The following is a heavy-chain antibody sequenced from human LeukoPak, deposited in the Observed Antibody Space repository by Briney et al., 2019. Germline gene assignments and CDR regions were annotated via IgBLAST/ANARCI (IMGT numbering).Heavy chain of an antibody. V-gene: IGHV3-66*01. Sequence: GGSLRLSCAASGFTVSSKYMSWVRQAPGKGLEWVSVIYSGGSTYYADSVKGRFTISRDNPKNTLYLQMNSLRAEDTAVYYCAKDQAYDSSGYYFDYWGQGTLVTVSS. CDR2: IYSGGST. CDR1: GFTVSSKY. J-gene: IGHJ4*02. D-gene: IGHD3-22*01. CDR3: AKDQAYDSSGYYFDY.